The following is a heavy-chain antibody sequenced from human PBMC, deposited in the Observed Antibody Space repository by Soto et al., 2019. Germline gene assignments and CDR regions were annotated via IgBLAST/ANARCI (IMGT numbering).Heavy chain of an antibody. D-gene: IGHD2-8*01. CDR1: GFTFSSYG. V-gene: IGHV3-30*03. Sequence: GGSLRLSCAVSGFTFSSYGMHWVRQAPGKGLEWVAVISYDGSNKYYADSVKGRFTISRDNSKNTLYLQMNSLRAEDTAVYYCATLMVYAIVDYWGQGTLVTVSS. CDR3: ATLMVYAIVDY. J-gene: IGHJ4*02. CDR2: ISYDGSNK.